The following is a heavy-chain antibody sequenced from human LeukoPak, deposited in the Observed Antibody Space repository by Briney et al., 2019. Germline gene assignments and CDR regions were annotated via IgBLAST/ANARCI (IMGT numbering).Heavy chain of an antibody. V-gene: IGHV3-23*01. D-gene: IGHD5-18*01. CDR1: GFTFSGYA. J-gene: IGHJ4*02. CDR2: ISDNGGRT. CDR3: AKSTGGYSYGYFDY. Sequence: GGSLRHSCAASGFTFSGYAMSWVRQAPGKGLEWVSTISDNGGRTYYADSVKGRFTISRDNSKNTLFLQMNSLRAEDSAVYYCAKSTGGYSYGYFDYWGQGTLVTVSS.